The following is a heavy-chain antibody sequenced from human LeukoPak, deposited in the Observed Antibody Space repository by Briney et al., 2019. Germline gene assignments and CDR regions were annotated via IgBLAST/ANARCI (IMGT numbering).Heavy chain of an antibody. Sequence: PGGSLRLSCAAPGFTVNNTYMSWVRQAPGKGLEWVSVNSGGRTYYADSVKGRFTISRDNSKNTLYLQMNSLRAEDTAVYYCARDDIAAGGTTDLWGQGTLVTVSS. CDR3: ARDDIAAGGTTDL. CDR2: NSGGRT. J-gene: IGHJ5*02. V-gene: IGHV3-53*01. CDR1: GFTVNNTY. D-gene: IGHD6-13*01.